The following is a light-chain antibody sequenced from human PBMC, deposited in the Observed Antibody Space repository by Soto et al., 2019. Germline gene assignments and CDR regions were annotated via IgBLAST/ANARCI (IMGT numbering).Light chain of an antibody. CDR1: SGHSSYA. J-gene: IGLJ2*01. Sequence: QLVLTQSPSASASLGASVKLTCTLSSGHSSYAIAWHQQQPEKGPRYLMKLDSDGSHTKGDAIPDRFSGSSSGAERYLTISSLRSEDEADYYCQTWGTGIPVVFGGGTKVTVL. CDR2: LDSDGSH. CDR3: QTWGTGIPVV. V-gene: IGLV4-69*01.